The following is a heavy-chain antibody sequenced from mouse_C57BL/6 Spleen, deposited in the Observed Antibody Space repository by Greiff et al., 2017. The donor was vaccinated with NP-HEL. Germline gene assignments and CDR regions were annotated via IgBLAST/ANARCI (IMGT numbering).Heavy chain of an antibody. D-gene: IGHD2-5*01. V-gene: IGHV5-6*02. CDR1: GFTFSSYG. Sequence: DVKLVESGGDLVKPGGSLKLSCAASGFTFSSYGMSWVRQTPDKRLELVATLSSGGSYTYYPDSVKGRFTISRDNAKNTLYLQMSSLKSEDTAMYYCARQDSNYYYYAMDYWGQGTSVIVSS. CDR2: LSSGGSYT. CDR3: ARQDSNYYYYAMDY. J-gene: IGHJ4*01.